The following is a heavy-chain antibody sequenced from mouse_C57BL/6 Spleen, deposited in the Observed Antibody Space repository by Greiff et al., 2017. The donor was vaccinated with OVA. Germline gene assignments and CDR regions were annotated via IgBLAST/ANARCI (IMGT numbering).Heavy chain of an antibody. V-gene: IGHV5-17*01. CDR2: ISSGSSTI. CDR3: ARSTTVVATKAMDY. D-gene: IGHD1-1*01. CDR1: GFTFSDYG. Sequence: EVQLQESGGGLVKPGGSLKLSCAASGFTFSDYGMHWVRQAPEKGLEWVAYISSGSSTIYYADTVKGRFTISRDNAKNTLFLQMTSLRSEDTAMYYCARSTTVVATKAMDYWGQGTSVTVSS. J-gene: IGHJ4*01.